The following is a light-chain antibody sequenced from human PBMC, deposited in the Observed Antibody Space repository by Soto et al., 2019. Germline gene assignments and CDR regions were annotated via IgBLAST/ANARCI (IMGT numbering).Light chain of an antibody. CDR1: QSVSSSY. Sequence: EIVLTQSPGTLSLSPGERATLSCRASQSVSSSYLAWYQQKPGQAPRLLIYGASSRATGIPDRFSGRGSGTDFTLTISRLEPEDCAVYYCQQYGSSWTVGQGTKVEIK. J-gene: IGKJ1*01. CDR3: QQYGSSWT. V-gene: IGKV3-20*01. CDR2: GAS.